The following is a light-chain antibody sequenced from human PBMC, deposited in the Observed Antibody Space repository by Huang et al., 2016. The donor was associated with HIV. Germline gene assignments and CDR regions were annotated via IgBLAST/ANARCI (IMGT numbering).Light chain of an antibody. CDR1: HSVDSD. Sequence: EIEMTQFPATLSVSPGERATLSCRASHSVDSDLDWYQQKPGQAPRLLIYDASTRATGISAKFNGTGSGTEFSLSITNRQSEDFAVYYCQQYNDWPPLTFGGGTKVEI. CDR2: DAS. V-gene: IGKV3-15*01. J-gene: IGKJ4*01. CDR3: QQYNDWPPLT.